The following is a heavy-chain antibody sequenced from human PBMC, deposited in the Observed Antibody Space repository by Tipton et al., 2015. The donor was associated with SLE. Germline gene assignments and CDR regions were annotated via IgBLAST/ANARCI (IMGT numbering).Heavy chain of an antibody. J-gene: IGHJ2*01. CDR2: IYSGGST. Sequence: SLRLSCAASGFTVSSNYMSWVRQAPGKGLEWVSLIYSGGSTYYADSVKGRFTISRDNSNSTLYLHMDSLRPEDTAIYYCARMTVGASRGGYFDLWGRGTLVTVSS. CDR3: ARMTVGASRGGYFDL. V-gene: IGHV3-66*02. D-gene: IGHD2-21*02. CDR1: GFTVSSNY.